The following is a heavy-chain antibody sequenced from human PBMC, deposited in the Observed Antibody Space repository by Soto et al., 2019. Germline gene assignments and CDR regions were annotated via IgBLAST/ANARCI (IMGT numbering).Heavy chain of an antibody. CDR3: ARGHSVIHTRLDEYYYYYGMDV. CDR2: ISSSSSTI. J-gene: IGHJ6*02. V-gene: IGHV3-48*02. D-gene: IGHD1-26*01. CDR1: GFTFSSYS. Sequence: GGSLRLSCAASGFTFSSYSMNWVRQAPGKGLEWVSYISSSSSTIYYADSVKGRFTISRDNAKNSLYLQMNSLRDEDTAVYYCARGHSVIHTRLDEYYYYYGMDVWGQGTTVTVSS.